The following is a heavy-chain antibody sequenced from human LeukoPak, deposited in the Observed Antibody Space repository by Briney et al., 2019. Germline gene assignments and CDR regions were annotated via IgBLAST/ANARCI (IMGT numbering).Heavy chain of an antibody. CDR1: GVSMSSYF. CDR2: IYHSGSS. V-gene: IGHV4-59*01. J-gene: IGHJ4*02. CDR3: ARAHYDTYSVDY. D-gene: IGHD3-16*01. Sequence: PSETLSLTCTVSGVSMSSYFWSWIRQPPGKGLEWIGYIYHSGSSHYNPSLKSRVTISVDTSKTQFSLKLSSVTAADTAVYYCARAHYDTYSVDYWGQGTLVTVSS.